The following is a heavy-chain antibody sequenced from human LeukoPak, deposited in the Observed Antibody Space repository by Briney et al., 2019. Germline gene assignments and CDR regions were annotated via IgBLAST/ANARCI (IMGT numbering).Heavy chain of an antibody. J-gene: IGHJ4*02. CDR1: GYEFTSYW. Sequence: GESLKISCEGSGYEFTSYWIAWVRQMPGKGLEWMGITHPGDSDTRYSPSFQGQVTISADKSISTAYLQWSSLKASDTAMYYCARRLFGEPPDYWGQGTLVTVSS. D-gene: IGHD3-10*01. CDR3: ARRLFGEPPDY. V-gene: IGHV5-51*01. CDR2: THPGDSDT.